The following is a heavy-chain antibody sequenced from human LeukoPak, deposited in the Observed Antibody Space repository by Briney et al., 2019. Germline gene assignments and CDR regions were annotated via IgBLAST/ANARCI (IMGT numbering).Heavy chain of an antibody. V-gene: IGHV4-59*01. J-gene: IGHJ4*02. Sequence: SETLSLTCSVTGDSINSNYWSWMRQPPGKGLEWIGYIYYGGSTNYNPSLKSRVSMSVDTSKNQFSLNLSSVTAADTAVYHCARLLAGCPGGRCRAHFDYWGQGTLVTVSS. CDR1: GDSINSNY. CDR3: ARLLAGCPGGRCRAHFDY. CDR2: IYYGGST. D-gene: IGHD2-15*01.